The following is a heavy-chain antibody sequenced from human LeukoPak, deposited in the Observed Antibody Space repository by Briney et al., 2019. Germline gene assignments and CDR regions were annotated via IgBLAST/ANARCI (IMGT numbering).Heavy chain of an antibody. CDR2: IYHSGST. CDR3: ARDRGYCSSTSCYLNWFDP. J-gene: IGHJ5*02. Sequence: SQTLSLTCTVSGGSISSGDYYWSWIRQPPGKGLEWIGYIYHSGSTYYNPSLKSRVTISVDRSKNQFSLKLSSVTAADTAVYYCARDRGYCSSTSCYLNWFDPWGQGTLVTVSS. D-gene: IGHD2-2*01. V-gene: IGHV4-30-2*01. CDR1: GGSISSGDYY.